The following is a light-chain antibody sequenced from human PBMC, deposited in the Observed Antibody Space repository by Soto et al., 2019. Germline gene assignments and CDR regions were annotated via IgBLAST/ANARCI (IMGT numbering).Light chain of an antibody. Sequence: DIQITQSPSTLSASVVDRVTITCLASQSISSWLAWYQQKPGKAPKLLIYDVSTLESGVPSRFSGSGSGTEFTLTISSLQPDDFATYYCQQYNSYAWTFGQGTKVDIK. CDR1: QSISSW. V-gene: IGKV1-5*01. CDR2: DVS. CDR3: QQYNSYAWT. J-gene: IGKJ1*01.